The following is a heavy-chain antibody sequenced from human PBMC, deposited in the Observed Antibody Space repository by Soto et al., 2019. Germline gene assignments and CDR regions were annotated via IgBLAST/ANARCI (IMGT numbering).Heavy chain of an antibody. CDR3: ARDTNLALTFHYDGVDL. D-gene: IGHD3-10*01. CDR2: INPETGST. V-gene: IGHV1-46*01. Sequence: QVQLVQSGAEVKEPGASVKVSCKASGYSFTSYSIHWVRQAPGQGLEWMGIINPETGSTSCARKFQGRFTATGDRSTYIVYMYLSRLTSADPAIYYCARDTNLALTFHYDGVDLWGQGTTVTVSS. J-gene: IGHJ6*02. CDR1: GYSFTSYS.